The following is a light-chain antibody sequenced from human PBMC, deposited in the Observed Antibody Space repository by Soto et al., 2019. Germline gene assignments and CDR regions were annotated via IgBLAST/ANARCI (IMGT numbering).Light chain of an antibody. J-gene: IGLJ2*01. CDR3: SSYTSSSTPI. CDR2: DVS. V-gene: IGLV2-14*01. Sequence: QSALTQPASVSGSPGQSITISCTGTSSDVGGYNYVSWYQQHPGKAPKLMIYDVSSRPSGVSDRFSGSKSGNTASLTISGPQAEDEADYYRSSYTSSSTPIFGGGTKVTVL. CDR1: SSDVGGYNY.